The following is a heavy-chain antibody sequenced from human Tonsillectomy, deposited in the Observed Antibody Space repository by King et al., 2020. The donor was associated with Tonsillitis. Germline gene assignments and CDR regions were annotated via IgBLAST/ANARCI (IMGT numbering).Heavy chain of an antibody. Sequence: QLQESGPGLVKPSQTLSLTCTVSGGSISSGDYYWSWIRQPPGKGLEWIGDIDYSGSTYYNPSLNSRVTISVDTSKNQFSLKLTSVTAADTAVYYCATYYDSSGYYYVHWFDPWGQGTLVTVSS. V-gene: IGHV4-30-4*01. J-gene: IGHJ5*02. CDR2: IDYSGST. D-gene: IGHD3-22*01. CDR3: ATYYDSSGYYYVHWFDP. CDR1: GGSISSGDYY.